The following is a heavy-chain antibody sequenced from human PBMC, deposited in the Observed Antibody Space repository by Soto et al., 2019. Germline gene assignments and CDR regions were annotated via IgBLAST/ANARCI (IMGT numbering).Heavy chain of an antibody. D-gene: IGHD2-2*02. J-gene: IGHJ6*02. Sequence: SSETLSLTCTVSGGSISSSSYYWGWIRQPPGKGLEWIGSIYYSGSTYYNPSLKSRVTISVDTSKNPFSLKLSSVPAADTAVYYCARDSAPRSRSVPAAIGDYYYYYGMDVWGQGTTVTVSS. CDR2: IYYSGST. CDR1: GGSISSSSYY. V-gene: IGHV4-39*07. CDR3: ARDSAPRSRSVPAAIGDYYYYYGMDV.